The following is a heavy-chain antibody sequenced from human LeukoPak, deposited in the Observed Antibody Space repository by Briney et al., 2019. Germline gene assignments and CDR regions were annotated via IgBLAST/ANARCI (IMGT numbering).Heavy chain of an antibody. CDR1: GFTFSSYG. CDR2: IRYDGSNK. V-gene: IGHV3-30*02. Sequence: PGGSLRLSCAASGFTFSSYGMHWVRQAPGKGLEWLAFIRYDGSNKYYADSVKGRFTIYRDNSKNTLYLQMNSLRAEDTAVYYCAKDSTTVVPEDAFDIWGQGTMVTVSS. CDR3: AKDSTTVVPEDAFDI. D-gene: IGHD4-23*01. J-gene: IGHJ3*02.